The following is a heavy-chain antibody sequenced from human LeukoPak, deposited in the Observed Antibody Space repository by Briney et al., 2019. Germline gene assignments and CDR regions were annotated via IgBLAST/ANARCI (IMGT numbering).Heavy chain of an antibody. J-gene: IGHJ5*01. Sequence: PGRSLRLSCTASGFTFGDYAMSWVRQAPGKGLEWIAYVTGNSKAIYYADSVKGRFTISRDNAEKSLFLQMNSLRAEDTAVYYCATSRDWYVESWGQGSLVTVSS. CDR1: GFTFGDYA. D-gene: IGHD3-9*01. CDR2: VTGNSKAI. CDR3: ATSRDWYVES. V-gene: IGHV3-48*01.